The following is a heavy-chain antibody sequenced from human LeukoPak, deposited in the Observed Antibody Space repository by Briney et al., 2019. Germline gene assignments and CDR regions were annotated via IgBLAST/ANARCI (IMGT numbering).Heavy chain of an antibody. D-gene: IGHD5-12*01. CDR1: GFTFGDYA. Sequence: GGSLRLSRTASGFTFGDYAMSWFRRAPGKGLEWLGFIRSKAHGGTTEYAASVKGRFSISRDDSKSIAYLQMNSLKTEDTAVYYCTRGGVARYYFDYWGQGTLVTVSS. V-gene: IGHV3-49*03. J-gene: IGHJ4*02. CDR3: TRGGVARYYFDY. CDR2: IRSKAHGGTT.